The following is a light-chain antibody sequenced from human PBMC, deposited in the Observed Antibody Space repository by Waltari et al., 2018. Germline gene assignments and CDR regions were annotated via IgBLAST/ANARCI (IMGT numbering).Light chain of an antibody. CDR1: SRAVGGFNR. CDR2: EVT. J-gene: IGLJ2*01. V-gene: IGLV2-18*02. CDR3: TSYTSSGTLL. Sequence: QSALTQPPSVSGSPGQSSTISFTGTSRAVGGFNRVSGYQPPPGTAPKLLISEVTYRPSGVPDRFSGSKSGNTASLTISGLQAEDEADYYCTSYTSSGTLLFGGGTKLTVV.